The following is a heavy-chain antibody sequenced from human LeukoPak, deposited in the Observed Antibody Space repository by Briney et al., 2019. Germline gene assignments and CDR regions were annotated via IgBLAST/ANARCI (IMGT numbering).Heavy chain of an antibody. D-gene: IGHD2-2*01. CDR1: GGSISSYY. CDR3: ARGWVVPAAMDY. CDR2: IYYSGST. J-gene: IGHJ4*02. V-gene: IGHV4-59*01. Sequence: PSETLSLTCTVSGGSISSYYWSWIRQPPGKGLEWIGYIYYSGSTNYNPSLKSRVTISVDTSKNQFSLKLSSVTAADTAVYYCARGWVVPAAMDYWGQGTLVTVSS.